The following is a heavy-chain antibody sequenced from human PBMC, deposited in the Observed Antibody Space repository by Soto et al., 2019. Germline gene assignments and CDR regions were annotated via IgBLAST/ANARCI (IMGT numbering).Heavy chain of an antibody. CDR1: GFTFSSYA. V-gene: IGHV3-23*01. Sequence: EVQLLMSGGGLVQPGGALRLSCAASGFTFSSYAMSWVRQAPGKGLEWVSAISGSGGSTYYADSVKGRFTISRHNSKNTLYLQMNSLRAEDTAVYYCTASSGWYNAFDIWGQGTMVTVSS. CDR2: ISGSGGST. CDR3: TASSGWYNAFDI. D-gene: IGHD6-19*01. J-gene: IGHJ3*02.